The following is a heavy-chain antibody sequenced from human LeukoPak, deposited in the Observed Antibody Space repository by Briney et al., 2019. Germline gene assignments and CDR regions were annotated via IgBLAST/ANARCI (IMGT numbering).Heavy chain of an antibody. V-gene: IGHV3-30*02. CDR1: GFTFSNYG. CDR3: AKDGRQRKTYFYGSGSANAFDI. J-gene: IGHJ3*02. CDR2: IRYHGSNK. Sequence: GGSLRLSCAASGFTFSNYGIHWVRQAPGKGLEWVALIRYHGSNKYYADSVKGRVTISRDNSKNTLYLQMSSLRAEDTAVYYCAKDGRQRKTYFYGSGSANAFDIWGQGTMVTVSP. D-gene: IGHD3-10*01.